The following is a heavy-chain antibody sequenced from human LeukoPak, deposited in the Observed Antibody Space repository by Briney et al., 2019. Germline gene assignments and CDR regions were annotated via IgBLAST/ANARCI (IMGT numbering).Heavy chain of an antibody. CDR1: GQSFSGYY. V-gene: IGHV4-34*01. J-gene: IGHJ6*03. Sequence: SETLSLTCAVYGQSFSGYYGSWIRQPPGKGREWIGEINHSGSTNYNPSLKSRDTISVDTSKNQFSLKLSSVTPADTAVYYCARVPRSYYYYYYMDVWGKGTTVTVSS. CDR2: INHSGST. CDR3: ARVPRSYYYYYYMDV.